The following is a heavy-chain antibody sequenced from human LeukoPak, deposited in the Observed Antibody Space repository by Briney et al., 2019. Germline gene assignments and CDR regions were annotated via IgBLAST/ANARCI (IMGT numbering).Heavy chain of an antibody. J-gene: IGHJ6*03. D-gene: IGHD6-6*01. CDR3: ARDRSSSLYYYYYMDV. Sequence: GASVKVSCKASGGTFSSYAISWVRQAPGQGLEWMGGIIPIFGTANYAQKFQGRVTITADESTSTAYMELSSLRSEDTAVYYCARDRSSSLYYYYYMDVWGKGTTVTVS. V-gene: IGHV1-69*01. CDR2: IIPIFGTA. CDR1: GGTFSSYA.